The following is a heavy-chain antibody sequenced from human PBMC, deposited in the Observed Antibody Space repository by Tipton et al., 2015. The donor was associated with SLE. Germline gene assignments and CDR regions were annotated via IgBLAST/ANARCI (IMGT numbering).Heavy chain of an antibody. CDR2: LWFDASQK. CDR1: GFTFSTYV. J-gene: IGHJ4*02. V-gene: IGHV3-33*01. Sequence: SLRLSCAASGFTFSTYVMHWVRQAPGKGLESVALLWFDASQKYYSDSVKGRFIISRDNTNNTLYLEMNSLRAEDTAVYYCARDRYGSIDCWGQGALITVSS. D-gene: IGHD1-26*01. CDR3: ARDRYGSIDC.